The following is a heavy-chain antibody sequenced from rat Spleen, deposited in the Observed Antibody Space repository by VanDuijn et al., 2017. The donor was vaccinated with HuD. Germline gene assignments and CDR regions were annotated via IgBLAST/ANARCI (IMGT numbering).Heavy chain of an antibody. J-gene: IGHJ3*01. CDR1: GFSLTTHS. CDR3: ARLGTEAIGNWFSY. Sequence: VQLMESGPGLVQPSETLSLTCTVSGFSLTTHSVHWVRQPPGNKMEWIRQITNSGIASYNPSPKSRIPITRDTSKNQFFLQLNSVTTEDTATYYCARLGTEAIGNWFSYWGQGTLVTVSS. CDR2: ITNSGIA. D-gene: IGHD1-11*01. V-gene: IGHV3-1*01.